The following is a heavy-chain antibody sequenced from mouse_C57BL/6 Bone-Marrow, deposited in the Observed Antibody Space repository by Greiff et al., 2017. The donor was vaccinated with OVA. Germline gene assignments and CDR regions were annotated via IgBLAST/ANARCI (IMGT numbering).Heavy chain of an antibody. J-gene: IGHJ1*03. Sequence: VQLQQSGAELVKPGASVKMSCKASGYTFTSYWITWVKQRPGQGLEWIGDIYPGSGSTNYNEKFKSKATLTVDTSSSTAYMQLSSLTSEDSAVYYCARKLTGNWYFDVWGTGTTVTVSS. CDR1: GYTFTSYW. V-gene: IGHV1-55*01. D-gene: IGHD4-1*01. CDR2: IYPGSGST. CDR3: ARKLTGNWYFDV.